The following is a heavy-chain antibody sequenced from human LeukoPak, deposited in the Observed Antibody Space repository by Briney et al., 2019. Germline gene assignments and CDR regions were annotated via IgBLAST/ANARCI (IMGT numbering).Heavy chain of an antibody. CDR2: IYSGGST. Sequence: GSLRLSCAASGFTVSSNYMSWVRQAPGKGLEWISVIYSGGSTYYADSVKGRFTISRDNSKNTLYLQMNSLRAEDTAVYYCARGRVGATGPVFDYWGQGTLVAVSS. J-gene: IGHJ4*02. D-gene: IGHD1-26*01. CDR1: GFTVSSNY. V-gene: IGHV3-53*01. CDR3: ARGRVGATGPVFDY.